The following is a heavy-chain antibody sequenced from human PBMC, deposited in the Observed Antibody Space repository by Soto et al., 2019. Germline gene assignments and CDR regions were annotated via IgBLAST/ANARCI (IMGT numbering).Heavy chain of an antibody. Sequence: GGSLRLSCAASGFTFSSYAMSWVRQAPGKGLEWVSAISGSGGSTYYADSVKGRFTISRDNSKNTLYLQMNSLRAEDTAVYYCAKAGPYYYDSSGYYSYNFFDYWGRGTLVTVSS. V-gene: IGHV3-23*01. CDR1: GFTFSSYA. J-gene: IGHJ4*02. D-gene: IGHD3-22*01. CDR3: AKAGPYYYDSSGYYSYNFFDY. CDR2: ISGSGGST.